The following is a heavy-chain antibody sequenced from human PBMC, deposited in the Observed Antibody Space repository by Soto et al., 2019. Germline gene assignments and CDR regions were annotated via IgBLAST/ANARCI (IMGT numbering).Heavy chain of an antibody. D-gene: IGHD3-22*01. CDR1: VFTVSSNY. CDR2: IYSGGST. V-gene: IGHV3-53*02. Sequence: EVQLVETGGGLIQPGGSLRLSCAASVFTVSSNYMSWVRQAPGKGLEWVSVIYSGGSTYYADSVKGRFTISRDNSKNTLYLQMNSLRAEDTAVYYCARVRAFYDSSADAFDIWGQGTMVTVSS. CDR3: ARVRAFYDSSADAFDI. J-gene: IGHJ3*02.